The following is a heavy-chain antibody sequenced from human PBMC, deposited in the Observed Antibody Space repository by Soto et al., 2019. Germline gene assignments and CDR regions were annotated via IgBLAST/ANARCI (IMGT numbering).Heavy chain of an antibody. J-gene: IGHJ5*02. V-gene: IGHV4-4*07. CDR2: IYTSGST. CDR3: ARVPYYDSSGYYHPHMWFDP. Sequence: SETLSLTXTVSGGSISSYYWSWIRQPAGKGLEWIGRIYTSGSTNYNPSLKSRVTMSVDTSKNQFSLKLSSVTAADTAVYYCARVPYYDSSGYYHPHMWFDPWGQGTLVTVSS. CDR1: GGSISSYY. D-gene: IGHD3-22*01.